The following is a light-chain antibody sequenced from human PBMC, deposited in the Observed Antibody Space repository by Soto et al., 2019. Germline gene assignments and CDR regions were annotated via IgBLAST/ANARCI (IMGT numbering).Light chain of an antibody. J-gene: IGLJ1*01. V-gene: IGLV2-8*01. CDR1: SSDVGGYNY. CDR3: AAWDDSLNGDV. CDR2: EVN. Sequence: QSALTQPPSASGSPGQSVAISCTGTSSDVGGYNYVSWYQQHPGKAPKLMIYEVNKRPSGVPDRFSGSKSGNTASLTVSGLQAEDEADYYCAAWDDSLNGDVFGTGTKLTVL.